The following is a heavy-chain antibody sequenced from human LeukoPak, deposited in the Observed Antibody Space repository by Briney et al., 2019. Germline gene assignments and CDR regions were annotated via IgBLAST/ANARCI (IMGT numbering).Heavy chain of an antibody. D-gene: IGHD3-22*01. CDR2: IIPIFGTA. V-gene: IGHV1-69*13. J-gene: IGHJ3*02. CDR1: GGTFSSYA. Sequence: ASVKVSCKASGGTFSSYAISWVRQAPGQGLEWMGGIIPIFGTAIYAQKFQGRVTITADESTSTAYMELSSLRSEDTAVYYCARATNYYYDSSGYAFDIWGQGTMVTVSS. CDR3: ARATNYYYDSSGYAFDI.